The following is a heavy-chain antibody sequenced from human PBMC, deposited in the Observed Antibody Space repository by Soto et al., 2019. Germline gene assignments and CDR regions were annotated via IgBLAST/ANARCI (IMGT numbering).Heavy chain of an antibody. CDR1: GASITAYY. D-gene: IGHD1-26*01. V-gene: IGHV4-59*08. CDR3: ARHENGGTYPLAY. CDR2: VHNSGRA. J-gene: IGHJ4*02. Sequence: SETLSLTCAVSGASITAYYWAWVRQPPGKGLEYIGHVHNSGRADYNPSLRSRVTISVDTSRNQFSLHLNSVTAADTAGYFCARHENGGTYPLAYWGQGTLVTVSS.